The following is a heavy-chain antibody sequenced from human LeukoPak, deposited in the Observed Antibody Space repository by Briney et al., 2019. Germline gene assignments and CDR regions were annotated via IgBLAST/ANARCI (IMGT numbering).Heavy chain of an antibody. V-gene: IGHV4-38-2*02. CDR2: IYHSGST. Sequence: SETLSLTCTVSGYSISSGYYWGWIRQPPGKGLEWIGSIYHSGSTYYNPSLKSRVTISVDTSKNQFSLKLSSVTAADTAVYYCAREEDGYNYYFDYWGQGTLVTISS. D-gene: IGHD5-24*01. CDR3: AREEDGYNYYFDY. CDR1: GYSISSGYY. J-gene: IGHJ4*02.